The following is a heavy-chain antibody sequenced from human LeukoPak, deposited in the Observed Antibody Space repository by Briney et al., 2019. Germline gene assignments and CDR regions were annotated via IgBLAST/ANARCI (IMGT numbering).Heavy chain of an antibody. D-gene: IGHD2-21*02. V-gene: IGHV3-30*14. CDR3: ARCGGDCYTSTQGFDY. CDR1: GFTFSSYA. CDR2: ISYDGNHI. Sequence: PGGSLRLSCAASGFTFSSYAMHWVRQAPGKGLEWVAVISYDGNHIFYADSVKGRLTISRDNSKNTLYLQMNSLTTEDTAVYYCARCGGDCYTSTQGFDYWGQGTLVTVSS. J-gene: IGHJ4*02.